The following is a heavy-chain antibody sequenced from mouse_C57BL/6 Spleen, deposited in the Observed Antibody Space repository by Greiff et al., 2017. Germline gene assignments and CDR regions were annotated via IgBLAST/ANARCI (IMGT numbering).Heavy chain of an antibody. J-gene: IGHJ2*01. CDR3: ARDGYTGEYFDY. D-gene: IGHD2-3*01. CDR1: GYTFTDYN. CDR2: INPNNGGT. V-gene: IGHV1-22*01. Sequence: EVKLVESGPELVKPGASVKMSCKASGYTFTDYNMHWVKQSHGKSLEWIGYINPNNGGTSYNQKFKGKATLTVKKSSSKAYMELRSLTSEDSAVYYCARDGYTGEYFDYWGQGTTLTVSS.